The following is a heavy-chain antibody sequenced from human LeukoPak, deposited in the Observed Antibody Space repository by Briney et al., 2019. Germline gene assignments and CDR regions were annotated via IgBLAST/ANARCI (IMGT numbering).Heavy chain of an antibody. CDR1: GFTFSSYA. J-gene: IGHJ4*02. Sequence: PGGSLRLSCAASGFTFSSYAMSRVLQAPGKGLEWVSAISGSGGSTYCADSVKGRFTISRDNSKNTLYLQMNSLRAEDTAVYYCAKAIAAAGPYYFDYWGQGTLVTVSS. V-gene: IGHV3-23*01. D-gene: IGHD6-13*01. CDR2: ISGSGGST. CDR3: AKAIAAAGPYYFDY.